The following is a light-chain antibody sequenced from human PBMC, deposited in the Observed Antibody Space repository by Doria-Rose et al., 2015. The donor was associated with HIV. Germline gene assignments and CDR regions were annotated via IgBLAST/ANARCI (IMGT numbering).Light chain of an antibody. V-gene: IGKV3-20*01. CDR3: HQYGTSWT. CDR1: QSFSSTY. J-gene: IGKJ1*01. CDR2: DGS. Sequence: TQSPGTLSLSPGERATLSCRASQSFSSTYLAWYKQTHGQTPSLLVYDGSTRATGIPDRFSASGSGTDFTLTINRLEPEDFALYYCHQYGTSWTFGQGTKVEI.